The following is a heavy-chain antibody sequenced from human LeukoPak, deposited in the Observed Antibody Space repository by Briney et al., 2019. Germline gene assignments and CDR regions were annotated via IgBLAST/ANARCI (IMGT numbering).Heavy chain of an antibody. CDR3: AKEAGLFDV. V-gene: IGHV3-30*02. CDR1: GFTFSSYG. J-gene: IGHJ3*01. CDR2: IRPDASKE. Sequence: PGGSLRLSCEASGFTFSSYGMHWVRQAPGKGLEGVAFIRPDASKEYHADSVKGRFIISRDNSKKILYLQMSSLRVEDTAMYYCAKEAGLFDVWGQGAMVIVSS.